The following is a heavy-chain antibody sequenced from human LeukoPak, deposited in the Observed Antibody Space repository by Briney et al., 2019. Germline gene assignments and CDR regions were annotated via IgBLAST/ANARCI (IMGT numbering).Heavy chain of an antibody. V-gene: IGHV4-59*01. Sequence: PSETLSLTCTVSGCSISSYYWSWIRQPPGKGLEWIGYIYYSGSTNYNPSLKSRVTISVDTSKNQFSLKLSSVTAADTAVYYCARSQYRADAFDIWGQGTMVTVSS. CDR3: ARSQYRADAFDI. D-gene: IGHD2-2*01. CDR2: IYYSGST. CDR1: GCSISSYY. J-gene: IGHJ3*02.